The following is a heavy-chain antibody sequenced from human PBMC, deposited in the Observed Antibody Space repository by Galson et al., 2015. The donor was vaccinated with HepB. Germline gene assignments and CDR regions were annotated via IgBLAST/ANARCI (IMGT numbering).Heavy chain of an antibody. J-gene: IGHJ6*02. CDR3: AKNRGIAVAGYYYYGMDV. V-gene: IGHV3-30*18. CDR1: GFTFSSYG. D-gene: IGHD6-19*01. Sequence: SLRLSCAASGFTFSSYGMHWVRQAPGKGLEWVAVISYDGSNKYYADSVKGRFTISRDNSKNTLYLQMNSLRAEDTAVYYCAKNRGIAVAGYYYYGMDVWGQGTTVTVSS. CDR2: ISYDGSNK.